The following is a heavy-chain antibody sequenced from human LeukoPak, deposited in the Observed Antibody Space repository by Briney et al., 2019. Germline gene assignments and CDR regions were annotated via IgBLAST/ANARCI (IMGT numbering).Heavy chain of an antibody. CDR2: ISYDGSNK. Sequence: GGSLRLSCAASGFTFSSYAMHWVRQAPGKGLEWVAVISYDGSNKYYADSVKGRFTISRDNSKNTLYLQMNSLRAEDTAVYYCAREAVAVTGSWFDPRGQGALVTVSS. J-gene: IGHJ5*02. CDR3: AREAVAVTGSWFDP. D-gene: IGHD6-19*01. CDR1: GFTFSSYA. V-gene: IGHV3-30-3*01.